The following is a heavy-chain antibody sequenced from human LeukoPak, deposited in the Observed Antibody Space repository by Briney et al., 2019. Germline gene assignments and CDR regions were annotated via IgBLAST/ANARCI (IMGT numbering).Heavy chain of an antibody. Sequence: ASVKVSCKASGYTFTGYYMHWVRQAPGQGLEWMGWINPNSGGTNYVQKFQGRVTMTRHTSISTPYMDLSRLRSDDTPVYSCARELFGIVVGPAAMGYWGQGTLVTVSS. J-gene: IGHJ4*02. V-gene: IGHV1-2*02. CDR2: INPNSGGT. CDR3: ARELFGIVVGPAAMGY. CDR1: GYTFTGYY. D-gene: IGHD2-2*01.